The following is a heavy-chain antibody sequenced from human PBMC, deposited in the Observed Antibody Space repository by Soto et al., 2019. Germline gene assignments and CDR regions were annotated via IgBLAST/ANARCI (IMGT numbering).Heavy chain of an antibody. CDR3: AKNSGYCSSTSCYGFDY. CDR1: GFTFSSYA. D-gene: IGHD2-2*01. V-gene: IGHV3-23*01. CDR2: ISGSGGST. J-gene: IGHJ4*02. Sequence: GGSLRLSCAASGFTFSSYAMSWVRQAPGKGLEWVSAISGSGGSTYYADSVKGRFTISRDNSKNTLYLQMNSLRAEDTAVYYCAKNSGYCSSTSCYGFDYWGQGTLVTVSS.